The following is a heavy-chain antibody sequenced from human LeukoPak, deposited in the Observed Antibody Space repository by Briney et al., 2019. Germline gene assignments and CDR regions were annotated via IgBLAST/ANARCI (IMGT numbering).Heavy chain of an antibody. D-gene: IGHD6-19*01. CDR2: INEDGRVT. CDR1: RFNVNNYW. Sequence: GGSLRLSCAASRFNVNNYWMHWVRQAPGKGLVWVSRINEDGRVTSYAGSVRGRFTISRDSVENTLHLQMNSLRVEDTAVYYCASLPTYSSGWTPLDYWGQGTLVTVS. V-gene: IGHV3-74*01. CDR3: ASLPTYSSGWTPLDY. J-gene: IGHJ4*02.